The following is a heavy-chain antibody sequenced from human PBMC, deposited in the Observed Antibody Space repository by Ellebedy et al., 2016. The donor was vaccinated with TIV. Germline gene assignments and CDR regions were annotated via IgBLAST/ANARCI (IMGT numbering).Heavy chain of an antibody. D-gene: IGHD3-9*01. Sequence: SETLSLTCAVYGGSFSGYYWSWIRQPPGKGLEWFGEINHGGSTNYNPSLKSRVTISVDTSKNQFSLKLSSVTAADTAVYYCARGPYYDILTGYSEGDAFDIWGQGTMVTVSS. CDR1: GGSFSGYY. V-gene: IGHV4-34*01. CDR2: INHGGST. J-gene: IGHJ3*02. CDR3: ARGPYYDILTGYSEGDAFDI.